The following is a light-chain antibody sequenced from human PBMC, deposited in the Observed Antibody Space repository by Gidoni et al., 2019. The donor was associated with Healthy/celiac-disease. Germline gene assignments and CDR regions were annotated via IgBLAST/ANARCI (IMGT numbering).Light chain of an antibody. CDR2: WAS. CDR1: QSVLYSSNNKNY. Sequence: DIVRTHSPDSLAVSLGERATINCKSSQSVLYSSNNKNYLAWYQQKPGQPPKMLIYWASTRESGVPDRFSGSGSGTDFTLTIRSLQAEDVAVYYCQKYYSTPTFGGGTKVEIK. J-gene: IGKJ4*01. CDR3: QKYYSTPT. V-gene: IGKV4-1*01.